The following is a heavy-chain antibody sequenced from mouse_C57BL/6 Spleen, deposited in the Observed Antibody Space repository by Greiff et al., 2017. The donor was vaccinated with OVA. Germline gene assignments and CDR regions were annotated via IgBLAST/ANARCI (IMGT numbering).Heavy chain of an antibody. CDR2: ISSGSSTI. V-gene: IGHV5-17*01. CDR3: ARQDSNLFAY. D-gene: IGHD2-5*01. Sequence: EVKLVESGGGLVKPGGSLKLSCAASGFTFSDYGMHWVRQAPEKGLEWVAYISSGSSTIYYADTVKGRFTISRDNAKNTLFLQMTSLRSEDTAMYYCARQDSNLFAYWGQGTLVTVSA. CDR1: GFTFSDYG. J-gene: IGHJ3*01.